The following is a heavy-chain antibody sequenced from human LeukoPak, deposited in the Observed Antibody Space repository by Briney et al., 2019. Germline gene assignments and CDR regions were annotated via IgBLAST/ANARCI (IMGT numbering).Heavy chain of an antibody. J-gene: IGHJ5*02. CDR1: GFTFDDYA. V-gene: IGHV3-43*02. CDR3: AKDGTAVAGTGGGWFDP. Sequence: GGSLRLSCAASGFTFDDYAVHWVRQAPGKGLEWVSLISGDGGSTYYADSVKGRFTISRDNSKNSLYLQMNSLRTEDTALYYCAKDGTAVAGTGGGWFDPWGQGTLVTVSS. D-gene: IGHD6-19*01. CDR2: ISGDGGST.